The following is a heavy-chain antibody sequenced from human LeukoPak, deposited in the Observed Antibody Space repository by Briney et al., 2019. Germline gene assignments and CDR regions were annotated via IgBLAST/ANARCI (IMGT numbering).Heavy chain of an antibody. D-gene: IGHD3-3*01. J-gene: IGHJ3*02. CDR1: GYTCTSYD. V-gene: IGHV1-8*03. Sequence: ASVKVSCKASGYTCTSYDINWVRQATGQGLEWVGWMNPNSGNTGYAQKFQGRVTITRNTSISTAYMELSSLRSEDTAVYYCARSLVAKRITIFGVVKRAGAFDIWGQGTMVTVSS. CDR3: ARSLVAKRITIFGVVKRAGAFDI. CDR2: MNPNSGNT.